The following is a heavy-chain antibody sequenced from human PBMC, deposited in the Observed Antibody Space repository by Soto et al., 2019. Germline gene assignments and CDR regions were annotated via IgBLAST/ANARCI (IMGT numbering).Heavy chain of an antibody. CDR3: ARGTYRISGSGSNWFDP. CDR2: ISSSGSTT. Sequence: GSLRLSCAASGFIFTNYEMSWVRQAPGKGLEWVSYISSSGSTTYYADSVKGRFTISRDNAKNSLYLQMNSLRAEDTAVYYCARGTYRISGSGSNWFDPWGQGTLVTVSS. CDR1: GFIFTNYE. V-gene: IGHV3-48*03. J-gene: IGHJ5*02. D-gene: IGHD6-19*01.